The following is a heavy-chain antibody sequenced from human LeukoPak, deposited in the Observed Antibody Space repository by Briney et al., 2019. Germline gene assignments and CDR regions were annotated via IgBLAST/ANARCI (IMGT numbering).Heavy chain of an antibody. V-gene: IGHV4-30-2*01. D-gene: IGHD3-22*01. J-gene: IGHJ5*02. Sequence: SGTLSLTCAVSGGSISSGGYSWSWIRQPPGKGLEWIGYIYHSGSIYYNPSLKSRVTISVDRSKNQISLKLSSVTAADTAVYYCARGDSSGYYQNWFDPWGQGTLVTVSS. CDR1: GGSISSGGYS. CDR3: ARGDSSGYYQNWFDP. CDR2: IYHSGSI.